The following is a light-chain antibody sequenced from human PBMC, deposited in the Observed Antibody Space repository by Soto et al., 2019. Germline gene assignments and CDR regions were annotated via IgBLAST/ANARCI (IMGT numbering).Light chain of an antibody. V-gene: IGLV2-11*01. CDR1: SSDVGSYNY. J-gene: IGLJ2*01. CDR2: DVS. CDR3: CSYSGSDSLL. Sequence: QSVLTQPRSVSGSPGESVTISCSGTSSDVGSYNYVSWYQQYPGKTPKVMIYDVSERPSEVPVRFSGSKSGNTASLTISGLQAEDEAEYFCCSYSGSDSLLFGGGTKPPS.